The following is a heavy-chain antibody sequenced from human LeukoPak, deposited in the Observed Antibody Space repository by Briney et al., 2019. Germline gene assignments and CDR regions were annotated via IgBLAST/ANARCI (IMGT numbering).Heavy chain of an antibody. CDR1: GFTFNNYA. Sequence: QPGGSLRLSCAASGFTFNNYAMNWVRQAPGRGLEWLSVIYSGGTTSYADSVKGRFTISRDNSKNTLYLQMNSLRAEDTAVYYCAREIIAAAGTFDYWGQGTLVTVSS. CDR2: IYSGGTT. V-gene: IGHV3-66*01. J-gene: IGHJ4*02. D-gene: IGHD6-13*01. CDR3: AREIIAAAGTFDY.